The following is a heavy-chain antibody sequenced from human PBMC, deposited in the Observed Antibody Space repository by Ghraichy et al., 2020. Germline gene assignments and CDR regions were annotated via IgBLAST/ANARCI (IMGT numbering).Heavy chain of an antibody. J-gene: IGHJ6*02. Sequence: SVKVSCKASGGTFSSYAISWVRQAPGQGLEWMGGIIPILGTANYAQKFQGRVTITADKSTSTAYMELSSLRSEDTAVYYCARATTVVTPVSYYYGMDVWGQGTTVTVSS. CDR3: ARATTVVTPVSYYYGMDV. CDR1: GGTFSSYA. CDR2: IIPILGTA. V-gene: IGHV1-69*10. D-gene: IGHD4-23*01.